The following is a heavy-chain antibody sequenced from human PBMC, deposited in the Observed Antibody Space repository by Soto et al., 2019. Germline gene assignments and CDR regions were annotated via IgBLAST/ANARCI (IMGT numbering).Heavy chain of an antibody. J-gene: IGHJ6*03. Sequence: SETLSRTCTVSGGSISSYYWSWIRQPPGKGLEWIGYIYYSGSTNYNPSLKSRVTISVDTSKNQFSLKLSSVTAADTAVYYCARGGYYDFWSGYYRPADYYYYYMDVWGKGTTVTVSS. CDR2: IYYSGST. V-gene: IGHV4-59*01. D-gene: IGHD3-3*01. CDR3: ARGGYYDFWSGYYRPADYYYYYMDV. CDR1: GGSISSYY.